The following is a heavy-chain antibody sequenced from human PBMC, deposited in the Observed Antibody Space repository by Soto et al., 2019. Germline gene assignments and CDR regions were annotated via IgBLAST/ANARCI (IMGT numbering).Heavy chain of an antibody. D-gene: IGHD7-27*01. CDR1: GGSISSYY. CDR3: ARASWGLWYLDL. CDR2: IYNSEKT. Sequence: SETLSLTCTVPGGSISSYYWSWIRQPPGKGLEWIGYIYNSEKTNFNPSFKSRVTISVDTSKNQFSLNLNTVTTADTGVYDCARASWGLWYLDLWGRGTLVTVSS. V-gene: IGHV4-59*01. J-gene: IGHJ2*01.